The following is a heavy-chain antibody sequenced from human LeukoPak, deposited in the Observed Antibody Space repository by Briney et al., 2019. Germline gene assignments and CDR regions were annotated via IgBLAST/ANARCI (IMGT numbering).Heavy chain of an antibody. CDR3: ASLPHWSDDAFDI. J-gene: IGHJ3*02. V-gene: IGHV1-46*01. CDR1: GYTFTCYY. CDR2: INPSGGST. Sequence: ASVKVSCKASGYTFTCYYMHWVRQAPGQGLEWMGIINPSGGSTSYAQKFQGRVTMTRDTSTSTVYMELSSLRSEDTAVYYCASLPHWSDDAFDIWGQGTMVTVSS. D-gene: IGHD1-1*01.